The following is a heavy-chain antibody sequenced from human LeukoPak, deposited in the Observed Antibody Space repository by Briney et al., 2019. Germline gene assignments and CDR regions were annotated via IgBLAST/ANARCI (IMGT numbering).Heavy chain of an antibody. CDR3: ARVRRNNWNYSQVFWFDP. J-gene: IGHJ5*02. CDR1: GGSISSYD. D-gene: IGHD1-7*01. Sequence: SETLSLTCTVSGGSISSYDWSWIRQPAGKGLEWIGRIYTSGSTNYNPSLKSRVTMSVDTSKNQFSLKLSSVTAADTAVYYCARVRRNNWNYSQVFWFDPWGQGTLVTVSS. CDR2: IYTSGST. V-gene: IGHV4-4*07.